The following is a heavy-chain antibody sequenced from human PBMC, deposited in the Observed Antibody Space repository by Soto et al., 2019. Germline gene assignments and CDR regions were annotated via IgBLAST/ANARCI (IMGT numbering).Heavy chain of an antibody. CDR2: INISGAT. V-gene: IGHV4-4*07. J-gene: IGHJ3*01. Sequence: QVQVQESGPGLVKPSETLSLTCSVSGGSIRSYDWHWIRQSAGKGPEWIGRINISGATNYNPSLKGRVTMVLDRSKNQFSLILNSGTAADTAVYFCASLYSNSWPFDFWGQGTLVSVSS. CDR3: ASLYSNSWPFDF. CDR1: GGSIRSYD. D-gene: IGHD5-12*01.